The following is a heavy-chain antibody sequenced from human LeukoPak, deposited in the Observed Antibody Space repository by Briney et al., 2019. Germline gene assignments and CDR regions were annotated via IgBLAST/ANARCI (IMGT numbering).Heavy chain of an antibody. J-gene: IGHJ4*02. CDR3: AGDVDTAMVY. V-gene: IGHV4-31*03. CDR1: GGSISSGGYY. CDR2: IYYSGST. Sequence: SETLSLTCTVSGGSISSGGYYWSWIRQHPGKGLEWIGYIYYSGSTYYNPSLKSRVTISVDTSKNQFSLKLSSVTAADTAVYYCAGDVDTAMVYWGQGTLVTVSS. D-gene: IGHD5-18*01.